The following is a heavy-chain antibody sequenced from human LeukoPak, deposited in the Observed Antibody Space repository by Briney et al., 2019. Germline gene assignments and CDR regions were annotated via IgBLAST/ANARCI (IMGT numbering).Heavy chain of an antibody. D-gene: IGHD6-19*01. CDR1: GGSISSSSYY. J-gene: IGHJ6*03. Sequence: SETLSLTCTVSGGSISSSSYYWGWICPPPGKGLEWVGSIYCIGSTYYNPSLSSLVTISVDTYKDQFSRKLSSVTAADTAVYYCARVGPVAGGYYYYYMDVWGKGTTVTVSS. V-gene: IGHV4-39*07. CDR2: IYCIGST. CDR3: ARVGPVAGGYYYYYMDV.